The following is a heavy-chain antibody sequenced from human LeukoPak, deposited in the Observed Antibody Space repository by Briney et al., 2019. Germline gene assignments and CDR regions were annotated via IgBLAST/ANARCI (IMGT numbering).Heavy chain of an antibody. D-gene: IGHD6-19*01. CDR1: GFTFNNYA. Sequence: GGSLRLSCAAPGFTFNNYAMSWVRQAPGKGLEWVSVISDSGGTTYYADSVKGRFTISRDNSRNTLYLRMNSLRVEDTAVYYCAKDARRSSGWYFFDHWGQGTLVTVSS. J-gene: IGHJ4*02. CDR3: AKDARRSSGWYFFDH. CDR2: ISDSGGTT. V-gene: IGHV3-23*01.